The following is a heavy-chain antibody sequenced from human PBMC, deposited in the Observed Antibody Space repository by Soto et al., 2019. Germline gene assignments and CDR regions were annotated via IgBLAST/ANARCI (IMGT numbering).Heavy chain of an antibody. Sequence: QVQLVQSGAEVKRPGSSVKVSCKASGGTFNSDGFSWVRQAPGQGLEWMGGIIPIFDTANYAQNFQGRVTIIADKSTTTAYMELSSLRAEDTVVYYCVREPLWFGELVSTYYYYYGMDVWGQGTTITVSS. CDR1: GGTFNSDG. J-gene: IGHJ6*02. CDR3: VREPLWFGELVSTYYYYYGMDV. V-gene: IGHV1-69*06. D-gene: IGHD3-10*01. CDR2: IIPIFDTA.